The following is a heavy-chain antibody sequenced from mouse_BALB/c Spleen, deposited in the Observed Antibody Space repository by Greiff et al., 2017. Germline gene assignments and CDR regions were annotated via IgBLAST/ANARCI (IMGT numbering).Heavy chain of an antibody. CDR3: ARCLTGTFAY. CDR1: GFTFSSYG. D-gene: IGHD4-1*01. CDR2: INSNGGST. V-gene: IGHV5-6-3*01. Sequence: EVHLVESGGGLVQPGGSLKLSCAASGFTFSSYGMSWVRQTPDKRLELVATINSNGGSTYYPDSVKGRFTISRDNAKNTLYLQMSSLKSEDTAMYYCARCLTGTFAYWGQGTLVTVSA. J-gene: IGHJ3*01.